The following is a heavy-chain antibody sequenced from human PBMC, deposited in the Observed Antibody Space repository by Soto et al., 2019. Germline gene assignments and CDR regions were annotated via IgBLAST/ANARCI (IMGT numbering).Heavy chain of an antibody. CDR2: ISGSGGST. V-gene: IGHV3-23*01. J-gene: IGHJ5*02. CDR3: PKGSPGGADVHLFDH. D-gene: IGHD1-26*01. Sequence: SVRLSCAASGFTFSSYAMSWVRQLPGKGLGWVSSISGSGGSTYYADSVKGGLTISRDNSKNTLYLPMNSLRAQPTPVYHWPKGSPGGADVHLFDHWGQGTRGSVSA. CDR1: GFTFSSYA.